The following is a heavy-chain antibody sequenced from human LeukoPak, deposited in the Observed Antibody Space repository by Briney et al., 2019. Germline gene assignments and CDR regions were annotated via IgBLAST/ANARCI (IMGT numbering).Heavy chain of an antibody. CDR2: IYYSGST. J-gene: IGHJ4*02. D-gene: IGHD5-12*01. V-gene: IGHV4-30-4*01. CDR3: ARQYSGYDPLDY. CDR1: GGSISSGDYY. Sequence: SQTLSLTCTVSGGSISSGDYYWSWIRQPPGKGLEWTGYIYYSGSTYYNPSLKSRVTISVDTSKNQFSLKLSSVTAADTAVYYCARQYSGYDPLDYWGQGTLVTVSS.